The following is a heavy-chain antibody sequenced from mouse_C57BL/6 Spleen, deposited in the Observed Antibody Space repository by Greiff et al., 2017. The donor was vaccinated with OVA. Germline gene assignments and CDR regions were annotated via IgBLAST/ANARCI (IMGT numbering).Heavy chain of an antibody. CDR2: IDPETGGT. CDR1: GYTFTDYE. Sequence: QVQLQQSGAELVRPGASVTLSCKASGYTFTDYEMHWVKQTPVHGLEWIGAIDPETGGTAYNQKFKGQAILTADKSSTTAYMELRSLTSEDSAVYDSTRRIIRAPLWYFDVWGTGTTVTVSS. D-gene: IGHD2-12*01. J-gene: IGHJ1*03. CDR3: TRRIIRAPLWYFDV. V-gene: IGHV1-15*01.